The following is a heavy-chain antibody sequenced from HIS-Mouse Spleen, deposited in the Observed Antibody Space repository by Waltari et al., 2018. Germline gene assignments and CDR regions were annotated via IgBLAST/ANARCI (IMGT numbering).Heavy chain of an antibody. D-gene: IGHD6-19*01. CDR3: ARPYSSGWYFDY. CDR2: ISAYNGNT. V-gene: IGHV1-18*01. CDR1: GYTLPRSG. Sequence: QVQLVQSGADVKKPGASLKVSCKASGYTLPRSGISWVQQAPGQVLEWMGWISAYNGNTNYAQKLQGRVTMTTDTSTSTAYMELRSLRSDDTAVYYCARPYSSGWYFDYWGQGTLVTVSS. J-gene: IGHJ4*02.